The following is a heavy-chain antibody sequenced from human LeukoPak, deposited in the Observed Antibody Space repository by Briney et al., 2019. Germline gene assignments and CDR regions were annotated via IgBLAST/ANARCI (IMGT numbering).Heavy chain of an antibody. V-gene: IGHV3-74*01. Sequence: GGSLRLSCAASGFTFSSYWMHWVRQAPGKGLVWVSRIRSNGSSTSYADSVKGRFTISRDNAKNTLYLQMNSLRAEDTAVHYCAREQGYYSVPGYWGQGTLVTVSS. D-gene: IGHD3-22*01. CDR2: IRSNGSST. CDR1: GFTFSSYW. J-gene: IGHJ4*02. CDR3: AREQGYYSVPGY.